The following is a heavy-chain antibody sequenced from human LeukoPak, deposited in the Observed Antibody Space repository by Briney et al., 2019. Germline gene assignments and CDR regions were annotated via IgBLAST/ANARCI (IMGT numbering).Heavy chain of an antibody. D-gene: IGHD3-3*02. J-gene: IGHJ1*01. Sequence: GGSLRLSCAASGFDFYSYWMSWVRQAPGKGLQWVANINQDGSQKYYVDSVEGRFTISRDNTKNSLYLQMNSLRAEDTAVYYCARDGIELAEYFQHWGQGTLVTVSS. V-gene: IGHV3-7*01. CDR2: INQDGSQK. CDR3: ARDGIELAEYFQH. CDR1: GFDFYSYW.